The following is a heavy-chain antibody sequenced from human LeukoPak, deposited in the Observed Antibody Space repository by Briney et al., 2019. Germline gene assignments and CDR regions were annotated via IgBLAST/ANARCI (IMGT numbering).Heavy chain of an antibody. CDR3: ARESAGITYDFWSGYLRDAFDI. J-gene: IGHJ3*02. D-gene: IGHD3-3*01. V-gene: IGHV1-46*01. CDR2: INPSGGST. CDR1: GYTFTSYY. Sequence: ASVKVSCKASGYTFTSYYMHWVRQAPGQGLEWMGIINPSGGSTSYAQKFQGRVTMTRDMSTSTVYMELSSLRSEDTAVYYCARESAGITYDFWSGYLRDAFDIWGQGTMVTVSS.